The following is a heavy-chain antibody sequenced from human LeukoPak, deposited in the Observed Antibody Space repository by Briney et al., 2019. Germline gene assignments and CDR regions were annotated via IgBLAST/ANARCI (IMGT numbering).Heavy chain of an antibody. V-gene: IGHV1-2*02. CDR3: ARGPPRGTAAGPDF. CDR1: VYTFTDYY. Sequence: GSVKVSCKASVYTFTDYYMHWVRQAPGQGLEWMGWINPNRGGTNYAQKFQGRVTVTRDTSISTAFMDLSSLRSDDTAVFYCARGPPRGTAAGPDFWGQGTLVTVSS. CDR2: INPNRGGT. J-gene: IGHJ4*02. D-gene: IGHD6-13*01.